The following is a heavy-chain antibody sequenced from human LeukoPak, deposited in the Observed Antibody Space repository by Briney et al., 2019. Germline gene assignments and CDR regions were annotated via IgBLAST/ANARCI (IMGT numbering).Heavy chain of an antibody. CDR2: IYWDDDK. J-gene: IGHJ3*02. Sequence: SGPTLVNPTQTLTLTRSFSGFSLSTSGVGVGWIRQPPGKALEWLALIYWDDDKRYNPSLKSRLTITKDTSKNQVVLTMSNMDPVDTATYYCAHRIKAGYNGMTGTFDIWGRGTMVTVSS. CDR3: AHRIKAGYNGMTGTFDI. V-gene: IGHV2-5*02. CDR1: GFSLSTSGVG. D-gene: IGHD1-14*01.